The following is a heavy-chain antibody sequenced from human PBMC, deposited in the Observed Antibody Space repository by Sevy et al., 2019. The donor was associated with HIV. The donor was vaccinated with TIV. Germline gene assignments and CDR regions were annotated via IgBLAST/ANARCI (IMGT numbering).Heavy chain of an antibody. CDR1: GFTFGNYV. D-gene: IGHD3-3*01. Sequence: GSLRLSCAASGFTFGNYVMSWVRQAPGKGLEWVSGMSGRGGSTDYADSVKGRFTISRDNSKNTLYLQMNSLRAEDTAIYYCAKDVPDQSWYDDFWSGSPCFDYWGRGTLVTVSS. CDR3: AKDVPDQSWYDDFWSGSPCFDY. J-gene: IGHJ4*02. CDR2: MSGRGGST. V-gene: IGHV3-23*01.